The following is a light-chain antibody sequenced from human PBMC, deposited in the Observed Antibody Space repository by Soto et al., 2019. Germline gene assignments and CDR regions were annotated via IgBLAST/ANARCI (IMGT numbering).Light chain of an antibody. CDR1: EGIRDY. CDR2: AAS. V-gene: IGKV1-27*01. J-gene: IGKJ3*01. CDR3: QKYNVAPFT. Sequence: DIQMTQSPSPLSASVGERVTITCRASEGIRDYLDWYQQKPGKAPKLLIYAASTLQSGVPSRFSGSGSGTDFTLTISSLQPDDVATYYCQKYNVAPFTFGPGTKVDL.